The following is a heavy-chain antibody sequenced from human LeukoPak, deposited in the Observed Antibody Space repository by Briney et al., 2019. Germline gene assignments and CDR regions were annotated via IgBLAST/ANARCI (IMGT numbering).Heavy chain of an antibody. D-gene: IGHD3-22*01. CDR2: IHYSGST. J-gene: IGHJ3*02. CDR1: GDSVSSSY. Sequence: SETLSLTCAVSGDSVSSSYWSWIRQPPGKGLEWIGYIHYSGSTDYNPSLKGRVTMSLDTSKNQFSLKLSSVTAADTAVYYCARGKTYYDISKDAFDIWGQGTMVTVSS. CDR3: ARGKTYYDISKDAFDI. V-gene: IGHV4-59*02.